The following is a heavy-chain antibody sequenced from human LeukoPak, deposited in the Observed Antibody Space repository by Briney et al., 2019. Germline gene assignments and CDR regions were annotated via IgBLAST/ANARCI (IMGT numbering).Heavy chain of an antibody. Sequence: PGGSLRLSCAASGFTFSNAWMSWVRQAPGKGLEWVGRIKSKTDGGTTDYAAPVKGRFTISRDDSKNTLYLQMNSLKTEDTAVYYCTTPTRYGSGSYYRYWGQGTLVTVS. CDR2: IKSKTDGGTT. CDR3: TTPTRYGSGSYYRY. CDR1: GFTFSNAW. J-gene: IGHJ4*02. V-gene: IGHV3-15*01. D-gene: IGHD3-10*01.